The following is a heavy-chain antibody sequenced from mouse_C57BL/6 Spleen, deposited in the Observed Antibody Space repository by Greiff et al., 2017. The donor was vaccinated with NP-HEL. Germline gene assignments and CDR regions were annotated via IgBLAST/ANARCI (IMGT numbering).Heavy chain of an antibody. Sequence: DVHLVESGGGLVKPGGSLKLSCAASGFTFSDYGMHWVRQAPEKGLEWVAYISSGSSTIYYADTVKGRFTLSRDNAKNTLFLQRTSLRSEDTAMYYCARAGSFAYWGQGTLVTVSA. CDR3: ARAGSFAY. CDR1: GFTFSDYG. V-gene: IGHV5-17*01. CDR2: ISSGSSTI. J-gene: IGHJ3*01.